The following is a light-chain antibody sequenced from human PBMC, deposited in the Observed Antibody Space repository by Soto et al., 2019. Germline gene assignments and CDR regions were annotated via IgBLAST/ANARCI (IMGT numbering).Light chain of an antibody. V-gene: IGKV3-20*01. CDR2: GAS. CDR3: QQYGTTIT. Sequence: EIVLTQSPGTLSLSPGERATLSCRASQSFSSSYLAWYQQKPGHAPRLLIYGASSRATGIPDRFSGSGNGKDLTLYISRLEPEDFAVYYCQQYGTTITCGQGTRLE. CDR1: QSFSSSY. J-gene: IGKJ5*01.